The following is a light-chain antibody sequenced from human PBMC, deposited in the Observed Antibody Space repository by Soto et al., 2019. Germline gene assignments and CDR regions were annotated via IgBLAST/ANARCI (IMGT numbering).Light chain of an antibody. J-gene: IGKJ5*01. CDR1: QSVSSTY. CDR2: GAS. Sequence: EIVLTQSPGTLSLTPGERATLSCRASQSVSSTYLIWYQQKPGQAPRLLIYGASSRATGIPDRFSGSGAGTDFTLTISRLEPEDFAVYYCQQYGSSPITFGQGTRLEIK. V-gene: IGKV3-20*01. CDR3: QQYGSSPIT.